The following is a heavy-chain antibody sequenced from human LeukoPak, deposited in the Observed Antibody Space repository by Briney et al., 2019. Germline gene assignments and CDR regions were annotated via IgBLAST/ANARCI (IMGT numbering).Heavy chain of an antibody. Sequence: PGGSLRLSCAASGFTFSSYGMHWVRQAPGKGLEWVAVIWDDASNKYYADSVKGRFTISRDNSKNTLYLQMNRLRAEDTAVYYCARVGRRSYYYFDYWGQGTLVTVPS. CDR3: ARVGRRSYYYFDY. CDR1: GFTFSSYG. J-gene: IGHJ4*02. CDR2: IWDDASNK. D-gene: IGHD1-26*01. V-gene: IGHV3-33*01.